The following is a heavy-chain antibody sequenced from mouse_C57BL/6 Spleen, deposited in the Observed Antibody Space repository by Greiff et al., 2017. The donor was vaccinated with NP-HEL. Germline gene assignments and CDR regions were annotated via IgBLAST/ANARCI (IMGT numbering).Heavy chain of an antibody. CDR2: ISYDGSN. CDR3: ARGANYYGRRWYFDV. Sequence: EVQLQQSGPGLVKPSQSLSLTCSVTGYSITSGYYWNWIRQFPGNKLEWMGYISYDGSNNYNPSLKNRISITRDTSKNQFFLKLNSVTTEDTATYYCARGANYYGRRWYFDVWGTGTTVTVSS. D-gene: IGHD1-1*01. V-gene: IGHV3-6*01. J-gene: IGHJ1*03. CDR1: GYSITSGYY.